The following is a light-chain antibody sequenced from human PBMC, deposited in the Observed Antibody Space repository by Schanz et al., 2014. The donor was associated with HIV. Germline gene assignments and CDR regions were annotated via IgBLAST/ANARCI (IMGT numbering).Light chain of an antibody. J-gene: IGLJ3*02. V-gene: IGLV2-14*03. CDR2: DVT. CDR3: SSYTSFGTLV. CDR1: SMAFSSSNF. Sequence: QSALTQPTSVSGSPGQSITISCTGASMAFSSSNFVSWYQQHPGEAPRLIIYDVTSRPSGVSDRFSGSKSGNTASLTISGLQADDEAHYYCSSYTSFGTLVFGGGTKVTVL.